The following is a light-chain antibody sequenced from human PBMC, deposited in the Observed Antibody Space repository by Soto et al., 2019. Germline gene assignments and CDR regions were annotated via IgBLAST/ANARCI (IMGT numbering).Light chain of an antibody. CDR1: QSISSK. V-gene: IGKV3-15*01. CDR3: QQRINWPPAWA. J-gene: IGKJ3*01. Sequence: EIKLAQSPATLSVSPGERATISCLASQSISSKLAWYQQRPGQAPRLLIYGASTRATGVPVRFRGGGSGTEFTLTISSLEPEDFAVYYCQQRINWPPAWAFGPGTKVDIK. CDR2: GAS.